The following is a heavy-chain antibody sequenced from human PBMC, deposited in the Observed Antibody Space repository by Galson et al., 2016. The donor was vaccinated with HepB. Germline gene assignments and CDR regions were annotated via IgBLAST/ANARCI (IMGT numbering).Heavy chain of an antibody. D-gene: IGHD4-23*01. Sequence: SLRLSCAGSGFTFRTYGMSWVRQAPGKGLEWVSGISGGGMNTYYADSVKGRFSVYRDNSKNTLYVQMNSLRAEDTAVYYCAKGAGDYGGNFVFDSWGKGTLVTVSS. J-gene: IGHJ4*02. CDR2: ISGGGMNT. CDR3: AKGAGDYGGNFVFDS. CDR1: GFTFRTYG. V-gene: IGHV3-23*01.